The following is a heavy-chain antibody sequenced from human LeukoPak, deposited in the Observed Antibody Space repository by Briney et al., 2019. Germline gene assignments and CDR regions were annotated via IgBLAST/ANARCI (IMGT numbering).Heavy chain of an antibody. CDR3: ATRRGFELFFDL. D-gene: IGHD3-10*01. CDR1: GGSISTYF. J-gene: IGHJ4*02. V-gene: IGHV4-59*01. Sequence: SETLSLTCTVSGGSISTYFWSWIRQPPGKGLEWIGYVYYTGSTTYNPSLRGRVTISVDTSKNQFSLKLSSVTAADTAVYFCATRRGFELFFDLWGQGTRVTVSS. CDR2: VYYTGST.